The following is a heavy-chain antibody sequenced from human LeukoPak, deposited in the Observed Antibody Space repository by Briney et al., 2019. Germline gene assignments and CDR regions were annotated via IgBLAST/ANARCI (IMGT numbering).Heavy chain of an antibody. Sequence: ASVKVSCKASGYTFTSYDINWVRQAPGQGLEWMGWMNPNSGNTGYAQKFQGRVTMTRNTSISTAYMELSSLRSEDTAVYYCARDYDFWSGYFNDWGQGTLVTVSS. CDR2: MNPNSGNT. V-gene: IGHV1-8*01. D-gene: IGHD3-3*01. CDR3: ARDYDFWSGYFND. CDR1: GYTFTSYD. J-gene: IGHJ4*02.